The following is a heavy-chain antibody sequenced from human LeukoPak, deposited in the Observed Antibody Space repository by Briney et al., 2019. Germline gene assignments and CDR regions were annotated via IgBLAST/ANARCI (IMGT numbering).Heavy chain of an antibody. CDR1: GYTFTSYD. V-gene: IGHV1-8*01. J-gene: IGHJ5*02. D-gene: IGHD3-3*01. CDR2: MNPNSGNT. Sequence: GASVKVSCKASGYTFTSYDINWVRQATGQGLEWMGWMNPNSGNTGYAQKFQGRVTMTRNTSISTAYMELSSLRSEDTAVYYCARDYDFWSGYFPRRIRFDPWGQGTLVTVSS. CDR3: ARDYDFWSGYFPRRIRFDP.